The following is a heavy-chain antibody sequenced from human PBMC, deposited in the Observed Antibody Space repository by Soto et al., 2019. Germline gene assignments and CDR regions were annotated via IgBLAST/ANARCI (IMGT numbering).Heavy chain of an antibody. D-gene: IGHD6-13*01. CDR3: AKDQGSSWYEIDY. V-gene: IGHV3-23*01. J-gene: IGHJ4*02. Sequence: EVQLLESGGGLVQPGGSLRLSFAASGFTFSNYAVTWVRQAPGKGLEWVSTISGSGGSTYYADSVKGRFTISRDNSKNTLYLQMHSLRAEDTAVYYCAKDQGSSWYEIDYWGQGTLVTVSS. CDR2: ISGSGGST. CDR1: GFTFSNYA.